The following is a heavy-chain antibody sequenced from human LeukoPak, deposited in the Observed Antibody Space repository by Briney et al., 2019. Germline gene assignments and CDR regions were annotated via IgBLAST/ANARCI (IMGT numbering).Heavy chain of an antibody. J-gene: IGHJ4*02. CDR2: IYSGGTT. D-gene: IGHD5-12*01. CDR1: GFTVSTNY. Sequence: GSLRLSCAASGFTVSTNYMTWVRQAPGKGLEWVSVIYSGGTTYYADSVKGRFSISRDNSKNTLYLQMNSLRAEDTAVYYCARYDYGRSGFDYWGQGTLVTVSS. V-gene: IGHV3-66*01. CDR3: ARYDYGRSGFDY.